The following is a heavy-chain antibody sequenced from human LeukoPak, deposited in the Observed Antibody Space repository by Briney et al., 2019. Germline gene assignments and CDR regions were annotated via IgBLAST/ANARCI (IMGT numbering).Heavy chain of an antibody. D-gene: IGHD3-22*01. CDR1: GGSFSGYY. V-gene: IGHV4-34*01. CDR2: INHSRST. Sequence: SETLSLTCAVYGGSFSGYYWSWIRQPPGKGLEWIGEINHSRSTNYNPSLKSRVTISVDTSKNQFSLKLSSVTAADTAVYYCARGYPNYYDSSGYYNEFDYWGQGTLVTVSS. J-gene: IGHJ4*02. CDR3: ARGYPNYYDSSGYYNEFDY.